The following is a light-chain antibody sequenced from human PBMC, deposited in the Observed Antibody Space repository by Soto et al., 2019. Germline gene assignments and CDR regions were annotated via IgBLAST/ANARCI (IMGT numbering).Light chain of an antibody. Sequence: QSVLTQPASVSGSPGQSITISCTGTSSDVGAYNYVSWYQQHPGKAPKLIIYDVTNRPSGVSIRFSGSKSGNTASLTISGLQAEDEADYDCDSYRTGTPVVFGGGTKLTVL. CDR1: SSDVGAYNY. CDR3: DSYRTGTPVV. V-gene: IGLV2-14*01. CDR2: DVT. J-gene: IGLJ2*01.